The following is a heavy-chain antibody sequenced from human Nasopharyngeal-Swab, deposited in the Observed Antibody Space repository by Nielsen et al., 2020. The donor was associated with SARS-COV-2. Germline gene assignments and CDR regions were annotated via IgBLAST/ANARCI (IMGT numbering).Heavy chain of an antibody. Sequence: GGSLRLSCAASEFTFCGFAMHWVRQASGKGLEWVGHIKSKANSYATTYAASVKGRFTISRDDSKNTAFLQMNSLETEDTAVYYCTRSGAYSSGWFLGDYWGQGTLVTVSS. CDR3: TRSGAYSSGWFLGDY. D-gene: IGHD6-19*01. V-gene: IGHV3-73*01. CDR1: EFTFCGFA. CDR2: IKSKANSYAT. J-gene: IGHJ4*02.